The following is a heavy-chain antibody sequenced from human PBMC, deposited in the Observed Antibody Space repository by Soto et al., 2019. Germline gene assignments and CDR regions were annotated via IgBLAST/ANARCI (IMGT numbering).Heavy chain of an antibody. J-gene: IGHJ5*02. CDR3: AKEPQVYCGGDCYLDP. Sequence: QVQLVESGGGVVQPGRSLRLSCAASGFTFSSYGMHWVRQAPGKGLEWVAVISYDGSNKYYADSVKGRFTISRDNSKNTLYLQMNSLRAEDTAVYYCAKEPQVYCGGDCYLDPWGQGTLVTVSS. CDR2: ISYDGSNK. D-gene: IGHD2-21*02. V-gene: IGHV3-30*18. CDR1: GFTFSSYG.